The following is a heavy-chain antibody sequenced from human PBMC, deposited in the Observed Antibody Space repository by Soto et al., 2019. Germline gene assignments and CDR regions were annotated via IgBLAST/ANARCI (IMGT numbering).Heavy chain of an antibody. CDR1: GFTFSSYW. CDR3: ARDPDIYCSSTSCYGNWFDP. D-gene: IGHD2-2*01. J-gene: IGHJ5*02. CDR2: INSDGSST. Sequence: GGSLRLSCAASGFTFSSYWMHWVRQAPGKGLVWVSRINSDGSSTSYADSVKGRFTISRDNAKNTLYLQMNSLRAEDTAVYYCARDPDIYCSSTSCYGNWFDPWGQGTLVTVSS. V-gene: IGHV3-74*01.